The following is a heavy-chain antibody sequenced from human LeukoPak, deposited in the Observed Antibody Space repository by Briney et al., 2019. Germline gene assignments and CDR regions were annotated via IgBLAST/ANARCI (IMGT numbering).Heavy chain of an antibody. CDR2: ISGSGGST. D-gene: IGHD6-19*01. CDR1: GFPFSTYA. J-gene: IGHJ4*02. Sequence: GGSLRLSCAGSGFPFSTYAMSWVRQAPGKGLEWVSGISGSGGSTYYADSVKGRFTISRDNSKNTLYLQMNSLRAEDTALYFCAKAVSHSYFDFWGQGTLVTVSA. CDR3: AKAVSHSYFDF. V-gene: IGHV3-23*01.